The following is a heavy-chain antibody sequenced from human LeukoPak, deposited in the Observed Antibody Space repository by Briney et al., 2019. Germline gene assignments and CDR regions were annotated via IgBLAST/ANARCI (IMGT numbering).Heavy chain of an antibody. CDR2: VKSKTDGGTT. Sequence: PGGTLRLSCAASGFTVSSNYMSWVRQAPGKGLEWVGRVKSKTDGGTTDHAAPAKGGFTISRDDSKNTLYLQMNGLKTEDTAVYYCTTDFRRTSSSWCRFDYWGQGTLVTVSS. D-gene: IGHD6-13*01. J-gene: IGHJ4*02. CDR3: TTDFRRTSSSWCRFDY. V-gene: IGHV3-15*01. CDR1: GFTVSSNY.